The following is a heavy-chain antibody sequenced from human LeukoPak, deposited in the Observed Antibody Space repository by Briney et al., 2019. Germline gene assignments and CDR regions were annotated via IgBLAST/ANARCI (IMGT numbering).Heavy chain of an antibody. Sequence: GGSLRLSCAASGFTFSSYSMNWVRQAPGKGLEWVSSISSSSSYIYYADSVKGRFTISRDNAKNSLYLQMNSLRAEDTAVYYCAKEGAGRYDFWSGYLDYWGQGTLVTVSS. V-gene: IGHV3-21*01. D-gene: IGHD3-3*01. CDR1: GFTFSSYS. CDR2: ISSSSSYI. J-gene: IGHJ4*02. CDR3: AKEGAGRYDFWSGYLDY.